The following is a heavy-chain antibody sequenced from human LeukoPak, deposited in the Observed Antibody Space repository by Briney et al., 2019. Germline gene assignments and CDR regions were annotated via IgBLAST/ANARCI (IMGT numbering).Heavy chain of an antibody. J-gene: IGHJ4*02. D-gene: IGHD5-12*01. Sequence: GGSLRRYCAASGFTVSSNYMSWVRQAPGKGLEWVSVISGSGGSTYYTDSVKGRFTISRDNSKNTLYLQINSLRAEDTAVYYCAKMAGDSGYGIDYWGQGTLVTVSS. CDR3: AKMAGDSGYGIDY. CDR1: GFTVSSNY. CDR2: ISGSGGST. V-gene: IGHV3-23*01.